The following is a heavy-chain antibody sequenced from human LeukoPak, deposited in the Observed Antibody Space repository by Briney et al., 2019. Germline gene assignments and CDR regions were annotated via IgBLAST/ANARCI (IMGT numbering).Heavy chain of an antibody. CDR3: ARQPRVGFSRSFGY. J-gene: IGHJ4*02. D-gene: IGHD2-2*01. V-gene: IGHV1-2*06. CDR2: INPNSGGT. Sequence: GASVKVSCEASGYTFTGYYMHWVRQAPGQGLEWMGRINPNSGGTNYAQKFQGRVTMTRDTSISTAYMELSRLRSDDTAVYYCARQPRVGFSRSFGYWGQGTLVTVSS. CDR1: GYTFTGYY.